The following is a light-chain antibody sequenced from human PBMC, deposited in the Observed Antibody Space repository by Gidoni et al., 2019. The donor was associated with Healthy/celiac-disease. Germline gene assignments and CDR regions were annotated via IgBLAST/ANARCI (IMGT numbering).Light chain of an antibody. CDR2: EDN. CDR1: SGSIASNY. CDR3: QSYDSSKQV. J-gene: IGLJ3*02. Sequence: NFMMTQPHSVSESPGTTVTISCTRSSGSIASNYVQWYQQRPGSAPTTVIYEDNQRPSGVPDRFSGSIARSSNSASLTISGLKTEDEADYYCQSYDSSKQVFGGGTKLTVL. V-gene: IGLV6-57*03.